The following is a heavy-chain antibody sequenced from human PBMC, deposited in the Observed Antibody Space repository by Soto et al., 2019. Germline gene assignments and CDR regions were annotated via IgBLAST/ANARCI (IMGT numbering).Heavy chain of an antibody. CDR3: AGPNTEMATDYYGMDV. CDR2: IIPIFGTA. CDR1: GGTFSSYA. Sequence: SVKVSCKASGGTFSSYAISWVRQAPGQGLEWMGGIIPIFGTANYAQKFQGRVTITADESTSTAYMELSSLRSEDTAVYYCAGPNTEMATDYYGMDVWGQGTTVTVSS. V-gene: IGHV1-69*13. J-gene: IGHJ6*02. D-gene: IGHD5-12*01.